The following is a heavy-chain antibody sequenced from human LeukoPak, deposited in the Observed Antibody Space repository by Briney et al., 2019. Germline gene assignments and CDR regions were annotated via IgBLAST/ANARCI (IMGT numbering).Heavy chain of an antibody. Sequence: SVKLSCKASGGSFSSYSINWVRQAPGQGLKWMGGIIPIFGTANYEQTFQGRGTITEDEYTSTAYMELSSLRSDDTAVYYSARDGDYYGSGSSALRAFDPWGQGTLVTVSS. J-gene: IGHJ5*02. CDR1: GGSFSSYS. D-gene: IGHD3-10*01. CDR3: ARDGDYYGSGSSALRAFDP. CDR2: IIPIFGTA. V-gene: IGHV1-69*13.